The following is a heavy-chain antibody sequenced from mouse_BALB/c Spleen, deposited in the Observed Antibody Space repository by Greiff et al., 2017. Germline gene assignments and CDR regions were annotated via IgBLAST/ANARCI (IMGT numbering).Heavy chain of an antibody. Sequence: EVKLVESGGGLVQPGGSLKLSCAASGFTFSSYTMSWVRQTPEKRLEWVAYISNGGGSTYYPDTVKGRFTISRDNAKNTLYLQMSSLKSEDTAMYYCARHGGLRAMDYWGQGTSVTVSS. J-gene: IGHJ4*01. CDR3: ARHGGLRAMDY. CDR2: ISNGGGST. D-gene: IGHD2-2*01. V-gene: IGHV5-12-2*01. CDR1: GFTFSSYT.